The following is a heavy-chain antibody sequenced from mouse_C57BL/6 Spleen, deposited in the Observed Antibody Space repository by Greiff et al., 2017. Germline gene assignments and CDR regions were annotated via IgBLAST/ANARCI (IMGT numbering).Heavy chain of an antibody. CDR2: ISSGSSTI. D-gene: IGHD1-1*01. V-gene: IGHV5-17*01. Sequence: EVKLVESGGGLVKPGGSLKLSCAASGFTFSDYGMHWVRQAPEKGLEWVAYISSGSSTIYYADTVKGRFTISRDNAKNTLFPQMTSLRSEDTAMYYCARLHYYGSSPYFDYWGQGTTLTVSS. J-gene: IGHJ2*01. CDR1: GFTFSDYG. CDR3: ARLHYYGSSPYFDY.